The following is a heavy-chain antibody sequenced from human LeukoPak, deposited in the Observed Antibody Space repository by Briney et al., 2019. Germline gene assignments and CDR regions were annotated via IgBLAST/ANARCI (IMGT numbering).Heavy chain of an antibody. D-gene: IGHD3-16*01. CDR2: INHSGST. CDR3: AREKRAPFSVMGMQGGGYFDY. V-gene: IGHV4-34*01. J-gene: IGHJ4*02. Sequence: SETLSLTCAVYGGSFSGYYWSWIRQPPGKGLEWIGEINHSGSTNYNPSLKSRVTISVDTSKNQFSLKLSSVTAADTAVYYCAREKRAPFSVMGMQGGGYFDYWGQGTLVTVSS. CDR1: GGSFSGYY.